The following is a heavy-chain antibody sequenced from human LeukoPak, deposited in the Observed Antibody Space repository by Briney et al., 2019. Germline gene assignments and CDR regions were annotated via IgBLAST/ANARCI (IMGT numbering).Heavy chain of an antibody. J-gene: IGHJ4*02. D-gene: IGHD3-10*01. CDR2: ISGDGGST. CDR1: GFTFDDYA. CDR3: AKYPLWFGELLFDY. V-gene: IGHV3-43*02. Sequence: GGSLRLSCAASGFTFDDYAMHWVRQAPGKGLEWVSLISGDGGSTYYADSVKGRFTISRDNSKNSLYLQMNSLRTEDTALYYCAKYPLWFGELLFDYWGQGTLVTVSS.